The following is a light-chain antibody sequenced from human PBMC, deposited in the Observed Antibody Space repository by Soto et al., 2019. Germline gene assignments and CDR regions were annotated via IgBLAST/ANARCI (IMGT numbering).Light chain of an antibody. CDR2: DAS. J-gene: IGKJ5*01. V-gene: IGKV3-11*01. Sequence: EVVLTQSPDTLSLSPGDRATLSCRASQSVSTYLAWYQQKPGQAPRLLIYDASNRATGIPARFSGSGSGTDFTLTISSLEPEDFAVYYGQQRSDWPTITFGQGTRLEIK. CDR3: QQRSDWPTIT. CDR1: QSVSTY.